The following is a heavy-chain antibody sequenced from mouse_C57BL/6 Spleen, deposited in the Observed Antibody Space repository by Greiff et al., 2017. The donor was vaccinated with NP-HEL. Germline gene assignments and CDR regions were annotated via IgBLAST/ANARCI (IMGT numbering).Heavy chain of an antibody. D-gene: IGHD2-2*01. Sequence: EVKLQESGPGMVKPSQSLSLTCTVTGYSITSGYDWHWIRHFPGNKLEWMGYISYSGSTNYNPSLKSRISITHDTSKNHFFLKLNSVTTEDTATYYCAREGYDGGAMDYWGQGTSVTVSS. CDR3: AREGYDGGAMDY. CDR2: ISYSGST. J-gene: IGHJ4*01. CDR1: GYSITSGYD. V-gene: IGHV3-1*01.